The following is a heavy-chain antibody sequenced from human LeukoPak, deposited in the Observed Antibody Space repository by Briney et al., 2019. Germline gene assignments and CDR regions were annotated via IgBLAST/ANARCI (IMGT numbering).Heavy chain of an antibody. CDR2: IHHNGNT. D-gene: IGHD6-19*01. V-gene: IGHV4-30-2*01. CDR3: ASRLLAVAGTRGRSSYFDY. Sequence: PSETLSLTCTVSTGSITSGCYSWNWIRQAPGKGLEWIGYIHHNGNTYSNPSLKSRVTISVDKSKNQFSLKLSSVTAADTAVYYCASRLLAVAGTRGRSSYFDYWGQGTLVTVSS. J-gene: IGHJ4*02. CDR1: TGSITSGCYS.